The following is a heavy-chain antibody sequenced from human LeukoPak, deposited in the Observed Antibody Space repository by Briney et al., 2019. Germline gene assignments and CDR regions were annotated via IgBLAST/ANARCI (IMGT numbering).Heavy chain of an antibody. J-gene: IGHJ4*02. V-gene: IGHV5-51*01. CDR1: GYSFTSYW. CDR3: ARQGGPYSFFDY. D-gene: IGHD5-18*01. Sequence: GESLKISCQGSGYSFTSYWIGWVRQMPGKGLEWMGIIYPDDSDTRYSPSFQGQVSILADRSIGTTYLQWSSLKTSDTAMYYCARQGGPYSFFDYWGQGTLVTVAS. CDR2: IYPDDSDT.